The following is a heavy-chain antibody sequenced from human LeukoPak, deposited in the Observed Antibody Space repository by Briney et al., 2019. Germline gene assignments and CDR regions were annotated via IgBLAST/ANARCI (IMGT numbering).Heavy chain of an antibody. D-gene: IGHD1-26*01. Sequence: GESLQISCKGSGYSFTSHWIVWVRQMPGKGLEWMGIIYPGDSDTRYSPSFQGQVTISADKSINTAYLQWSSLKASDTAMYYCARRQVGATDYFDYWGQGTLVTVSS. CDR1: GYSFTSHW. CDR2: IYPGDSDT. CDR3: ARRQVGATDYFDY. V-gene: IGHV5-51*01. J-gene: IGHJ4*02.